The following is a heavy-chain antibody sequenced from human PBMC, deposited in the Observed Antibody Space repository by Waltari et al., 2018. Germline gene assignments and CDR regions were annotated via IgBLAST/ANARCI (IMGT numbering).Heavy chain of an antibody. Sequence: QVQLVQSGSELKKPGASVKVSCKASGYTFTSYAMNWVRQAPGQGLAWMGWINTNTGNPTYAQGFTGRFVFSLDTSVSTAYLQISSLKAEDTAVYYCASPPSGWLRTDDEGRNYGMDVWGQGTTVTVSS. CDR3: ASPPSGWLRTDDEGRNYGMDV. CDR2: INTNTGNP. J-gene: IGHJ6*02. CDR1: GYTFTSYA. D-gene: IGHD5-12*01. V-gene: IGHV7-4-1*02.